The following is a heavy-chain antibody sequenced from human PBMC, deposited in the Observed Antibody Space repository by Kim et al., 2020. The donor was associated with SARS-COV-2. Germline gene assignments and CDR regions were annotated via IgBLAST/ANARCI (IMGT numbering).Heavy chain of an antibody. V-gene: IGHV3-48*03. D-gene: IGHD1-26*01. Sequence: GGSLRLSCAASGFTFSSYEMNWVRQAPGKGLEWVSYISSSSVTIYYADSVKGRFTNSRDNAKTSLYLEMNGLRAEDTAVYYCARVGGTYWTGDYFYWDV. CDR3: ARVGGTYWTGDYFYWDV. J-gene: IGHJ6*03. CDR2: ISSSSVTI. CDR1: GFTFSSYE.